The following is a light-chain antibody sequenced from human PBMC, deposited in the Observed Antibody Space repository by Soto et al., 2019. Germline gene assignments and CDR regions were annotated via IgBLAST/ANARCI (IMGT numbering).Light chain of an antibody. J-gene: IGKJ1*01. CDR1: QSIGIW. Sequence: DIQMTQSPSTLSASVGDRVAITCRASQSIGIWLAWYQQKPGKAPRFLIYNASSLESGVPSRFSGSGSGTEFSLTIISLQHDDFATYYCQQYNDYSWTFGQGTKVEIK. V-gene: IGKV1-5*03. CDR2: NAS. CDR3: QQYNDYSWT.